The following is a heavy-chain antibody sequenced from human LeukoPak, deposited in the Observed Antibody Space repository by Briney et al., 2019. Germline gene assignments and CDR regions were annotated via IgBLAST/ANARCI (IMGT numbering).Heavy chain of an antibody. CDR1: GLTFDDYL. J-gene: IGHJ3*02. V-gene: IGHV3-43*01. CDR2: ISWDGDTT. D-gene: IGHD3-22*01. CDR3: AKARGLIGGAFDI. Sequence: GGSLRLSCAASGLTFDDYLLHWVRQAPGKGLEWVSLISWDGDTTYYADSVKGRFTISRDNSKNSLYLQMNSLRTEDTALYYCAKARGLIGGAFDIWGQGTMVTVSS.